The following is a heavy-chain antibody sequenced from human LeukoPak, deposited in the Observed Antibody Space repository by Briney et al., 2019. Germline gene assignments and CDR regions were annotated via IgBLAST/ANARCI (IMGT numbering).Heavy chain of an antibody. J-gene: IGHJ4*02. CDR3: ARQAKSIAALRHYFDY. Sequence: GGSLRLSCAASGFTFSSYGMHWVRQAPGKGLEWVAVIWYDGSNKYYADSVKGRFTISRDNSKNTLYLQMNSLRAEDTAVYYYARQAKSIAALRHYFDYWGQGTLVNVSS. CDR2: IWYDGSNK. V-gene: IGHV3-33*01. CDR1: GFTFSSYG. D-gene: IGHD6-6*01.